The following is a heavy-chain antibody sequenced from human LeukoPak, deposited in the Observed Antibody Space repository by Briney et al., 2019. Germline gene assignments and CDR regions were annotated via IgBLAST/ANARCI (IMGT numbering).Heavy chain of an antibody. CDR2: INPNSGGT. Sequence: ASVKVSCKASGYTFTGYYMHWVRQGPGQGLEWMGWINPNSGGTNYAQKFQGRVTMTRYTSISTAYMELSRLRSDDTAVYYCARSYGSESYQSYYYYYYYMDVWGKGTTVTVSS. CDR3: ARSYGSESYQSYYYYYYYMDV. D-gene: IGHD3-10*01. J-gene: IGHJ6*03. V-gene: IGHV1-2*02. CDR1: GYTFTGYY.